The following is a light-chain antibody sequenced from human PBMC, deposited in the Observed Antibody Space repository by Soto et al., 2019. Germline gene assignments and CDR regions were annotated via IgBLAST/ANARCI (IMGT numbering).Light chain of an antibody. V-gene: IGLV2-14*01. CDR3: SSYTSSSHVV. Sequence: QSALTQPASVSGSPGQSITISCTAISSDFGGYNYVSWYQQHPGKAPKLMIYEVSNRPSGVSNRFSGSKSGNTASLTISGLQAEDEADYYCSSYTSSSHVVFGGGTKLTVL. CDR1: SSDFGGYNY. J-gene: IGLJ2*01. CDR2: EVS.